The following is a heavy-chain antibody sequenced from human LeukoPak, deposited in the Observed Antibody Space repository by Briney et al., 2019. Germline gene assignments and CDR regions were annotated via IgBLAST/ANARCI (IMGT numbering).Heavy chain of an antibody. D-gene: IGHD1-14*01. CDR3: ARDAAGSAYFDY. J-gene: IGHJ4*02. Sequence: GGSLRLSCTASGFTFSDYYMSWIRQSPGKGLEWISYITSSGSPIFYADSVKGRFTISRDNAKNSVYLQMNSLRAEDTAVYYCARDAAGSAYFDYWGQGTLVTVSS. CDR2: ITSSGSPI. V-gene: IGHV3-11*04. CDR1: GFTFSDYY.